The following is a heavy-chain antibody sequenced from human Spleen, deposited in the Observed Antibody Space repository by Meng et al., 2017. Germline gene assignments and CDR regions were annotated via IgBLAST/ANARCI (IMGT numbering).Heavy chain of an antibody. J-gene: IGHJ6*02. Sequence: SETLSLTCAVYGGSFSGYYWSWVRQPPGKGLEWIGEINHSGSTNYNPSLKRRVTISVYTSKNQFSLKLSSVTAADTALYFCARVNPKYYYGMDVWGQGTTVTVSS. D-gene: IGHD1-14*01. CDR2: INHSGST. V-gene: IGHV4-34*01. CDR3: ARVNPKYYYGMDV. CDR1: GGSFSGYY.